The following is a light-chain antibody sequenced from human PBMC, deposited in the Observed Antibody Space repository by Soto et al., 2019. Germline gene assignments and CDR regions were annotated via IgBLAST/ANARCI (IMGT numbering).Light chain of an antibody. CDR2: GAS. Sequence: EIVLTQSPGTLSLSPGERATLSCRASQSVSSSYLAWYQQKPGKAPRLLIYGASSRATGIPDRFSGSGSGTDFALTISRLQPEDFTVYYCLQYGSSPPWTFGQGTKVEIK. CDR1: QSVSSSY. CDR3: LQYGSSPPWT. J-gene: IGKJ1*01. V-gene: IGKV3-20*01.